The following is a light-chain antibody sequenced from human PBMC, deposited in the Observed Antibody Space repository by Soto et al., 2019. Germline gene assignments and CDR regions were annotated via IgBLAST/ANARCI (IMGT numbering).Light chain of an antibody. J-gene: IGKJ1*01. CDR2: GAS. CDR3: QQYNNWPPWT. Sequence: EIVMTQSPATLSVSPGERATLSCRASQSVSSNLAWYQQKPGQAPRLLIYGASTRATGIPARFSGSGSGTECTLTISSLQSEDFAVYYCQQYNNWPPWTFGQGTKVKIK. CDR1: QSVSSN. V-gene: IGKV3-15*01.